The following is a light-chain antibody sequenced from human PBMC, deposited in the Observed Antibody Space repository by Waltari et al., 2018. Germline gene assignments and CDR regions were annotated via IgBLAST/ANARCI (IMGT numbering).Light chain of an antibody. V-gene: IGKV1-5*03. CDR1: QRISSW. CDR3: LHYNSYPRT. CDR2: KAS. J-gene: IGKJ1*01. Sequence: DIQMTQSPSTLPASVGDRVPINCRASQRISSWLAWYQQKPGKAPKLLIYKASSLETGVPSRFSGSGSGTEFTLTISSLQPDDFATYYCLHYNSYPRTFSQGTKVEIK.